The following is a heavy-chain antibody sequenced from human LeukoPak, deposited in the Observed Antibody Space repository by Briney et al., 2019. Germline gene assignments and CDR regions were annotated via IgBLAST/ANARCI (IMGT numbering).Heavy chain of an antibody. V-gene: IGHV3-23*01. CDR3: AKDQVIAAAANSDY. Sequence: GGSLRLSCAASGFTFSTYGMSWVRQAPGKGLEWVASISGGGSGTFYPDSVKGRFTISRDNSKNTLYLQMNSLRAEDTAVYYCAKDQVIAAAANSDYWGQGTLVTVSS. J-gene: IGHJ4*02. CDR2: ISGGGSGT. D-gene: IGHD6-13*01. CDR1: GFTFSTYG.